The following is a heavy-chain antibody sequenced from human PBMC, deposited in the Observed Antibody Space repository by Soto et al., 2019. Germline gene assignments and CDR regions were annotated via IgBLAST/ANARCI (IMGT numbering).Heavy chain of an antibody. Sequence: QVQVQESGPGLVKPSETLSLTCTVSGDSISNYYWSWIRQPPGKGLEWIGYVSYSGNTNYNPSLKRRLTISTDTSKNELSLKLNSVTAADTAIDYCAGAFFGVVSGGMDVWGQGTTVTVSS. V-gene: IGHV4-59*03. CDR2: VSYSGNT. J-gene: IGHJ6*01. CDR1: GDSISNYY. CDR3: AGAFFGVVSGGMDV. D-gene: IGHD3-3*01.